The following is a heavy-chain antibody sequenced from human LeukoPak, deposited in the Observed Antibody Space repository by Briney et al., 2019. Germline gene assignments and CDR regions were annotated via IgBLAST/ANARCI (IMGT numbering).Heavy chain of an antibody. Sequence: SETLSLTCNVSGGSISSSSYYWGWIRQPPGKGLEWIGSIYYSGSTYYNPSLKSRVTISVDTSKNQFSLKLSSVTAADTAVYYCARVHIVGATHVDYWGQGTLVTVSS. V-gene: IGHV4-39*07. J-gene: IGHJ4*02. D-gene: IGHD1-26*01. CDR3: ARVHIVGATHVDY. CDR1: GGSISSSSYY. CDR2: IYYSGST.